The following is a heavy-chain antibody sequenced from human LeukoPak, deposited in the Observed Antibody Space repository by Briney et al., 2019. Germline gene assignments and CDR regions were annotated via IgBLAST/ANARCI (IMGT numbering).Heavy chain of an antibody. J-gene: IGHJ4*02. CDR2: ISSNGGST. V-gene: IGHV3-64D*06. D-gene: IGHD3-10*01. Sequence: PGGSLRLSCSASGFTFSSYAMHWVRQAPGKGPEYVSAISSNGGSTYYADSVKGRFTISRDNSKNTLYLQMSSLRAEDTAVYYCVKAGYYYGSGTTDWGQGTLVTVSS. CDR1: GFTFSSYA. CDR3: VKAGYYYGSGTTD.